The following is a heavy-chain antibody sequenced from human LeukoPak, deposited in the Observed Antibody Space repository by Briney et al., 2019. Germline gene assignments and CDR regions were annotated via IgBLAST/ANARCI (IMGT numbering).Heavy chain of an antibody. CDR3: ARDSNYYGSGSYYNSLDY. CDR2: ISSDSTYI. Sequence: PGGSLRLSCAASGFTFISYNMNWVRQAPGKGLEWVSSISSDSTYIYYGDSLKGRFTISRDNAKNSLYLQMNSLRAEDTAVYYCARDSNYYGSGSYYNSLDYWGQGTLVTVSS. D-gene: IGHD3-10*01. CDR1: GFTFISYN. V-gene: IGHV3-21*01. J-gene: IGHJ4*02.